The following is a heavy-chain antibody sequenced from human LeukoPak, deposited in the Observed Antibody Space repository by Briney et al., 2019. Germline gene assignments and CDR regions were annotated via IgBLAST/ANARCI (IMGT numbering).Heavy chain of an antibody. D-gene: IGHD2-15*01. J-gene: IGHJ4*02. V-gene: IGHV4-59*01. CDR3: ARVTGYVIEDNFDY. CDR2: IYYSGST. CDR1: GGSISSNY. Sequence: PSETLSLTCTVSGGSISSNYWSWIRQPPGKGLEWMGYIYYSGSTNYNPSLKSRVTISVDTSKNQFSLKLRSVTAADTAVYYCARVTGYVIEDNFDYWGQGTLVTVSS.